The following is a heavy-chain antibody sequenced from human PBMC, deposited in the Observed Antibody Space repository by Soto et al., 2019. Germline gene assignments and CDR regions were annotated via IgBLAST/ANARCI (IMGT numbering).Heavy chain of an antibody. V-gene: IGHV4-31*02. J-gene: IGHJ5*02. D-gene: IGHD3-22*01. CDR3: ARVGSGYPLGFDP. Sequence: TLSLTCTVFGGSSSSRCNYWSWIRQHPGKDLEWIGYNYYSGSTYYSPSLKSRVTISVDKSKNQFSLKLSSVTAADTAVYYCARVGSGYPLGFDPWGQGTLVTFSS. CDR1: GGSSSSRCNY. CDR2: NYYSGST.